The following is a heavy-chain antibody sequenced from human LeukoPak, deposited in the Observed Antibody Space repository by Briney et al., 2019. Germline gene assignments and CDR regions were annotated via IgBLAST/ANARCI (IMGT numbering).Heavy chain of an antibody. CDR3: ARGYYRDGREIVVVITLDY. Sequence: ASGKVSCKASGYTFTSYYMHWVRQAPGQGLEWMGIINPSGGSTSYAQKFQGRVTMTRDTSTSTVYMELSSLRSEDTAVYYCARGYYRDGREIVVVITLDYWGQGTLVTVSS. CDR2: INPSGGST. D-gene: IGHD3-22*01. CDR1: GYTFTSYY. V-gene: IGHV1-46*01. J-gene: IGHJ4*02.